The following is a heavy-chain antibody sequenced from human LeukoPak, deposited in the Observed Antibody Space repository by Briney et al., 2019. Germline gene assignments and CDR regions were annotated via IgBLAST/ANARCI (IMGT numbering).Heavy chain of an antibody. V-gene: IGHV3-7*01. Sequence: GGSLRLSCAASGFTFTNFWMSWVRQAPGKGLEWVANINVDESEKYYVDSAKGRFTISRDNAKNSVSLQMDGLRAEDTAVYHCVRESDVWSGPGIGRPLDVWGKGTTVTVSS. CDR1: GFTFTNFW. D-gene: IGHD3-3*01. CDR2: INVDESEK. CDR3: VRESDVWSGPGIGRPLDV. J-gene: IGHJ6*04.